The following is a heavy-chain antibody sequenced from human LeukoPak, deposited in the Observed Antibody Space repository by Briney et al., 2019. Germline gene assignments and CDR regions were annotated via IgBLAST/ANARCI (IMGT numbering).Heavy chain of an antibody. Sequence: TSETLSLTCAVYGGSFSGYYWSWLRQPPGKGLEWLGEINHSGSTNYNPSLKSRVTISVDTSKNQFSLKLSSVTAADTAVYYCARDRLRFLEWLLPPGHMDVWGQGTTVTVSS. CDR1: GGSFSGYY. CDR2: INHSGST. CDR3: ARDRLRFLEWLLPPGHMDV. J-gene: IGHJ6*02. D-gene: IGHD3-3*01. V-gene: IGHV4-34*01.